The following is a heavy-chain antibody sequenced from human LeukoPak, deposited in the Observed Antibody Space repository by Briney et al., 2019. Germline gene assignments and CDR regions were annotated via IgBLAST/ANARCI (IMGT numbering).Heavy chain of an antibody. CDR3: AKGPRGSGSYYMDY. J-gene: IGHJ4*02. CDR2: IRYDGSNK. Sequence: GGTLRLSCAASGFTFSSYGMHWVRQAPGKGLEWVAFIRYDGSNKYYADSVKDRFTISRDNSKNTLYLQMNSLRAEDTAVYYCAKGPRGSGSYYMDYWGQGTLVTVSS. V-gene: IGHV3-30*02. D-gene: IGHD3-10*01. CDR1: GFTFSSYG.